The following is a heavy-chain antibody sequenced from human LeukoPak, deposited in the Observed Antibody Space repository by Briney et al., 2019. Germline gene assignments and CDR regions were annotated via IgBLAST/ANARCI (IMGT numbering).Heavy chain of an antibody. CDR1: GFTFSEYG. CDR3: AREISTGYSSSWYYDYYYYMDV. Sequence: GGSLRLSCAASGFTFSEYGVHWVRQAPGKGLEWVAFIQFDGSDIFYADSVKGRFTISRDNSKNTQYLQMNSLRAEDTAVYYCAREISTGYSSSWYYDYYYYMDVWGKGTTVTVSS. V-gene: IGHV3-30*02. J-gene: IGHJ6*03. CDR2: IQFDGSDI. D-gene: IGHD6-13*01.